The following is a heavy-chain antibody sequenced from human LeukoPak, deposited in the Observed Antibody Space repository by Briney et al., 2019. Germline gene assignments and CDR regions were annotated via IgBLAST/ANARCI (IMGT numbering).Heavy chain of an antibody. Sequence: GGSLRLSCAASGFTFSSYGMHWVRQAPGKGLEWVAVISYDGSNKYCADSVKGRFTISRDNSQNTLYLQMNSLRAEDTAVYYCAKGDYYDSSGYPTCPDYWGQGTLVTVS. CDR3: AKGDYYDSSGYPTCPDY. V-gene: IGHV3-30*18. D-gene: IGHD3-22*01. CDR1: GFTFSSYG. CDR2: ISYDGSNK. J-gene: IGHJ4*02.